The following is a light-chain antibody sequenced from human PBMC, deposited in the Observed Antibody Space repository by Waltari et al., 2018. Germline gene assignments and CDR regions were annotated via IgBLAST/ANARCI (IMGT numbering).Light chain of an antibody. CDR3: AAWDDSLSGPV. V-gene: IGLV2-11*01. CDR1: SSDVGDYEY. J-gene: IGLJ2*01. Sequence: QSALTQPRSVSGSPGPSVTISCTGASSDVGDYEYFSWYQQHPGKVPKLLIFDVYKRPSGVPDRFSGSKSGNTASLTISGLQPEDEADYYCAAWDDSLSGPVFGGGTKLTVL. CDR2: DVY.